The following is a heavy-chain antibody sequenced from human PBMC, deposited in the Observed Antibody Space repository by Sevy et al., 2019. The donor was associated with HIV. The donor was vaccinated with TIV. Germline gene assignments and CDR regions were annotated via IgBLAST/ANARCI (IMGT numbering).Heavy chain of an antibody. CDR1: GFTVSSNY. CDR3: ARVAPGGYIDF. CDR2: IYSGGST. Sequence: GGSLRLSCAASGFTVSSNYMSWVRQAPGKGLEWVSVIYSGGSTYYADSVKGRFTISRDNSKNTLYLQMNSLRAEDTAAYYCARVAPGGYIDFWGQGTLVTVSS. V-gene: IGHV3-53*01. D-gene: IGHD2-15*01. J-gene: IGHJ4*02.